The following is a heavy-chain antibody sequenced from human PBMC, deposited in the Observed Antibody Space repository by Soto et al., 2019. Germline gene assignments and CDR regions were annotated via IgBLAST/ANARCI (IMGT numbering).Heavy chain of an antibody. V-gene: IGHV4-61*01. CDR1: GGSVSSVSYY. CDR2: IYYSGST. D-gene: IGHD3-9*01. J-gene: IGHJ5*02. CDR3: AREETGWFDP. Sequence: SETLSLTCTVSGGSVSSVSYYWSWIRQPPGKGLEWIGYIYYSGSTNYNPSLKSRVTISVDTSKNRFSLKLSSVTAADTAVYYCAREETGWFDPWGQGTLVTVSS.